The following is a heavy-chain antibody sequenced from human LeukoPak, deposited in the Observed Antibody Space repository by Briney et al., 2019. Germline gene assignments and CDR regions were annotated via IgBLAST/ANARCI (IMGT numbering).Heavy chain of an antibody. D-gene: IGHD7-27*01. CDR2: ISVYNSNT. CDR3: AKVSIYAGEGDYFDY. CDR1: GYTFTSYG. Sequence: ASVRVSCKASGYTFTSYGVTWVRQAPGQGLEWMGWISVYNSNTNYAQKLQGRVTMTADASTSTGYMELRSLRSDDTAVYYCAKVSIYAGEGDYFDYWGQGTLVTVSS. V-gene: IGHV1-18*01. J-gene: IGHJ4*02.